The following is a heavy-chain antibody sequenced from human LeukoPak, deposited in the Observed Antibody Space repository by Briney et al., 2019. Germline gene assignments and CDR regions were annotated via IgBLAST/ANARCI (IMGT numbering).Heavy chain of an antibody. Sequence: GGSLRLSCAASGFTFSSYGMHWVRQAPGKGLEWVAVTSYDGSNKYYADSVKGRFTISRDNSKNTLSLQMNSLRPEDTAVYYCTRAGGLVRGVHYYYYMDVWGKGTTVTISS. CDR3: TRAGGLVRGVHYYYYMDV. D-gene: IGHD3-10*01. CDR1: GFTFSSYG. J-gene: IGHJ6*03. CDR2: TSYDGSNK. V-gene: IGHV3-30*03.